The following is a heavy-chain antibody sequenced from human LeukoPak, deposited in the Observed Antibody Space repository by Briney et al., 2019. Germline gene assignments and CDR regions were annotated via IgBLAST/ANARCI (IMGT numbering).Heavy chain of an antibody. D-gene: IGHD3-22*01. CDR2: FDTEDGET. Sequence: GASLKVSCKVSGYTLTELSMHWVRQAPGKGLEWMGGFDTEDGETNYAQRFQGRVTITADESTGTAYMELSSLRSEDTAVYYCAKSYYDSRGYYYGGGVFDIWGQGTMVTVSS. J-gene: IGHJ3*02. V-gene: IGHV1-24*01. CDR1: GYTLTELS. CDR3: AKSYYDSRGYYYGGGVFDI.